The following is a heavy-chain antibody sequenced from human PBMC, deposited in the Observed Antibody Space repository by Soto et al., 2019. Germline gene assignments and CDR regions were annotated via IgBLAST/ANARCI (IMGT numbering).Heavy chain of an antibody. J-gene: IGHJ4*02. CDR3: ALALGPTTGLDY. CDR2: IFNSGTT. V-gene: IGHV4-31*02. D-gene: IGHD1-26*01. Sequence: PSETLSLTCSVSGASTVSHYHWTWIRQPPGKGLEWMGYIFNSGTTFYNPSLTSRLSISMDTSGNHFSLELRSVTAADTDVYYCALALGPTTGLDYWGQGTLVTVSS. CDR1: GASTVSHYH.